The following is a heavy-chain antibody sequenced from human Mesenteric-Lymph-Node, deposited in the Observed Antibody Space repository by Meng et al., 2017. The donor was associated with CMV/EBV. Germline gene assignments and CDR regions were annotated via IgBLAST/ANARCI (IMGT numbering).Heavy chain of an antibody. CDR2: ISYDGSNK. Sequence: GGSLRLSCAASGFTFHSYGIHWVRQAPGKGLEWVAVISYDGSNKYYADSVKGRFTISRDNSKNTLYLQMNSLRAEDTAVYYCAKEPRRAQQLVFGYYYYYGMDVWGQGTTVTVSS. J-gene: IGHJ6*02. CDR3: AKEPRRAQQLVFGYYYYYGMDV. CDR1: GFTFHSYG. D-gene: IGHD6-13*01. V-gene: IGHV3-30*18.